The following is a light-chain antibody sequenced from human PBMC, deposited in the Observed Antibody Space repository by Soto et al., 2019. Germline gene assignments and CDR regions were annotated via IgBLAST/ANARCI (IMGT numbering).Light chain of an antibody. Sequence: IPLTQSPSSLSASVGDRVTITCRASQGIDNYLAWYQQKPGKAPKLLIYAASTLQSGVPSRFSGRGSGTDVTLTISSLQPEDFATYYCQQYQSYFLTFGPGTTVDMK. CDR3: QQYQSYFLT. V-gene: IGKV1-9*01. J-gene: IGKJ3*01. CDR2: AAS. CDR1: QGIDNY.